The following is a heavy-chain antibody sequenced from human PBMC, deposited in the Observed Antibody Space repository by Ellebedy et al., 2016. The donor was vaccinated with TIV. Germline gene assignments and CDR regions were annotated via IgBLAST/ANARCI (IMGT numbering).Heavy chain of an antibody. CDR3: ARSIDDFDY. D-gene: IGHD2-15*01. CDR1: GFSFSAWA. J-gene: IGHJ4*02. Sequence: GESLKISXTASGFSFSAWAMSWVRQAPGKGLEWVAAVSATGSGTYYSDSVKGRFTISRDNSHNALYVQMNSLRAEDTAVYYCARSIDDFDYWGQGTLVTVSS. CDR2: VSATGSGT. V-gene: IGHV3-23*01.